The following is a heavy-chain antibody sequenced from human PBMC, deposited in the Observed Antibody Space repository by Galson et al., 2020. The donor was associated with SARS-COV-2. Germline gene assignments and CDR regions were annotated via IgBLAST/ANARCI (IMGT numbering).Heavy chain of an antibody. Sequence: QAGGSLRLSCAASGFTFSSYAMSWVRQAPGKGLEWVSVISGGGISTYYADSVKGRFTISRDNSKNTLYLQMNSLRAEDTAVYHCAKDWQQQVETHYYCGMDVWGQGTTVTVSS. D-gene: IGHD6-13*01. CDR2: ISGGGIST. CDR3: AKDWQQQVETHYYCGMDV. V-gene: IGHV3-23*01. J-gene: IGHJ6*02. CDR1: GFTFSSYA.